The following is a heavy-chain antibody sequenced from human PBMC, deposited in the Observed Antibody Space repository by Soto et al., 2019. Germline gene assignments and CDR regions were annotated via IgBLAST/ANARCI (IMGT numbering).Heavy chain of an antibody. CDR3: VRDAGSIGWHWGFDY. CDR1: GYTFSSYG. Sequence: QVQLVQSGAEVKKPGASVKVSCKASGYTFSSYGISWVRQAPGQGLEWMGWISAYNGNTEYAQKVQGRVTMTTDTSTSKAYMELRSLRSDDTAVYYCVRDAGSIGWHWGFDYWGQGTLVTVFS. J-gene: IGHJ4*02. CDR2: ISAYNGNT. D-gene: IGHD6-19*01. V-gene: IGHV1-18*01.